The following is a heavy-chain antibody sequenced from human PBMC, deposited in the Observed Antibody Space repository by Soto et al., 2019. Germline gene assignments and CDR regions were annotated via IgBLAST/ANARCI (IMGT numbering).Heavy chain of an antibody. J-gene: IGHJ5*02. CDR2: IYYNGNT. D-gene: IGHD5-12*01. CDR3: ARGGYGNWFDP. Sequence: SETLSLTCTVSGGSINSGGYYWSWIRQHPGRGLEWIGYIYYNGNTYYNPSLKSRVTVSVDTSKNQFSLKLSSVTAADTAVYYCARGGYGNWFDPWGQGTLVTVSS. V-gene: IGHV4-31*03. CDR1: GGSINSGGYY.